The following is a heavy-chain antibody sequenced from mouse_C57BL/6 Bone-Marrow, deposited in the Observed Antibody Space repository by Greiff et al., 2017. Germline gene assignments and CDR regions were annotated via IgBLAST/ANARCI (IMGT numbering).Heavy chain of an antibody. V-gene: IGHV1-78*01. CDR2: VYPRDGST. CDR3: AREFITTVVDYFDY. Sequence: VQLQQSDAELVKPGASVKISCKVSGYTFTDHTIHWMKQRPEQGLEWIGYVYPRDGSTKYNEKFKGKATLTVDKSSSTAYMQLSSLTSEDSAVSFCAREFITTVVDYFDYWGQGTTLTVAS. D-gene: IGHD1-1*01. J-gene: IGHJ2*01. CDR1: GYTFTDHT.